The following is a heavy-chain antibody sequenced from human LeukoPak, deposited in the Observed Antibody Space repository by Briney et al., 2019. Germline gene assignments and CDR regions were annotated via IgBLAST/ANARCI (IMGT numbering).Heavy chain of an antibody. V-gene: IGHV3-30*04. CDR2: ISYDGSNK. J-gene: IGHJ6*03. D-gene: IGHD5-18*01. CDR1: GFTFSSYA. Sequence: PGGSLRLSCAASGFTFSSYAMHWVRQAPGKGLEWVAVISYDGSNKYYADSVKGRFTISRDNSKNTLYLQMNSLRAEDTAVYYCARHSGYSYGPDRYYYYIDVWGKGTTVTISS. CDR3: ARHSGYSYGPDRYYYYIDV.